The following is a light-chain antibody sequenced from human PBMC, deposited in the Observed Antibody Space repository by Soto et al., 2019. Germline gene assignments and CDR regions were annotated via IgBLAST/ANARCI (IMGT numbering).Light chain of an antibody. V-gene: IGKV2-28*01. Sequence: DIVMTQSPLSLPVTPGEPASISCSSSQSLLQSNGYDYLDWYLQKPGQSPQRRIFFGSYRASGVPDRFSGSGSGKDFTLKIRSVEAEDVGSYYCMQSQQTPPTFGQGTRVEIK. CDR3: MQSQQTPPT. CDR1: QSLLQSNGYDY. CDR2: FGS. J-gene: IGKJ1*01.